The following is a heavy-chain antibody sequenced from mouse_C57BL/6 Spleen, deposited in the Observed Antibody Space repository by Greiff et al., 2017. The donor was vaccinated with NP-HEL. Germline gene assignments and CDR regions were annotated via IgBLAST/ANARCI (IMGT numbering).Heavy chain of an antibody. V-gene: IGHV1-54*01. Sequence: VQLQQSGAELVRPGTSVKVSCKASGYAFTNYLIEWVKQRPGQGLEWIGVINPGSGGTNYNEKFKGKATLTADKSSSTAYMQLSILTSEYAAVYFCASSPYDGSSSYYLDYWGQGTTLTVSS. CDR1: GYAFTNYL. CDR3: ASSPYDGSSSYYLDY. CDR2: INPGSGGT. D-gene: IGHD1-1*01. J-gene: IGHJ2*01.